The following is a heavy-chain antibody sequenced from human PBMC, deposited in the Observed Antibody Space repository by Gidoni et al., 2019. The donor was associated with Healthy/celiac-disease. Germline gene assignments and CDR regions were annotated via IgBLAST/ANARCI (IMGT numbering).Heavy chain of an antibody. Sequence: QITLKESGPTLVTPTQTLTLTCTFSGFSLSTRGVGVGWIRQPPGKALEWLALIYWDDDKRYSPSLKSRLTITKDTSKNQVVLTMTNMDPVDTATYYCAHRRRGYGDYGFVAFDIWGQGTMVTVSS. CDR1: GFSLSTRGVG. CDR3: AHRRRGYGDYGFVAFDI. CDR2: IYWDDDK. V-gene: IGHV2-5*02. D-gene: IGHD4-17*01. J-gene: IGHJ3*02.